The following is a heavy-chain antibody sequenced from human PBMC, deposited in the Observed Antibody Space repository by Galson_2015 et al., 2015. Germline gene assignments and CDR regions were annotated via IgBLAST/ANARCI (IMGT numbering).Heavy chain of an antibody. CDR2: ISGSGGGT. CDR1: GFTFSSYA. J-gene: IGHJ6*03. D-gene: IGHD3-10*01. Sequence: SLRLSCAASGFTFSSYAMSWLRQAPGTGLEWVSAISGSGGGTYYADSVKGRFTISRDNSKNTLYLQMNSLRAEDTAVYYCANSGSGSGLYYYYMDVWGKGTTVTVSS. CDR3: ANSGSGSGLYYYYMDV. V-gene: IGHV3-23*01.